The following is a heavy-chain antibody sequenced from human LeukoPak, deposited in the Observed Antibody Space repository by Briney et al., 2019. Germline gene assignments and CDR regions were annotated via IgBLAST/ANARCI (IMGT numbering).Heavy chain of an antibody. V-gene: IGHV3-21*01. D-gene: IGHD6-6*01. CDR1: GFIFSSYG. CDR2: ISSSSRDI. J-gene: IGHJ4*02. CDR3: AAAGYSSSSGGY. Sequence: GGSLRLSCAASGFIFSSYGMNWVRQAPGKGLEWVSSISSSSRDIYYADSVKGRFTISRDNAKNSLYLQMNSLRVEDTAVYYCAAAGYSSSSGGYWGQGTLVTVSS.